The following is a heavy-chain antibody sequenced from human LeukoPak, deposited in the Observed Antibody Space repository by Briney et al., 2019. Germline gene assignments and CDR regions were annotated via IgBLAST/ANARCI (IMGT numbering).Heavy chain of an antibody. J-gene: IGHJ4*02. Sequence: SVKVSCKASGGILSTYAVSWVRQAPGPGLEWMGGIITRFNTANYAQKFQGRVTITADISTSTTYMELSSLRFEDTAVYYCARHGSGSYYTPPLDFWGQGTLVTVSS. V-gene: IGHV1-69*06. D-gene: IGHD3-10*01. CDR2: IITRFNTA. CDR3: ARHGSGSYYTPPLDF. CDR1: GGILSTYA.